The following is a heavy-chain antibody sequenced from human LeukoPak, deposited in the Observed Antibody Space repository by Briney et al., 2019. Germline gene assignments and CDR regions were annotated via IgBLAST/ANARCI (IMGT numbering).Heavy chain of an antibody. CDR3: ARSHTSGTTF. CDR2: MFYSRNT. CDR1: GGSISSSNDY. J-gene: IGHJ4*02. V-gene: IGHV4-39*01. D-gene: IGHD1-1*01. Sequence: SESLSLTCSVSGGSISSSNDYWGWIRQPPGKGLEWIGSMFYSRNTYYNPSLKSRLTISVDTSKNQFSLKLNSVTAADTAVYYCARSHTSGTTFWGQGTLVIVSS.